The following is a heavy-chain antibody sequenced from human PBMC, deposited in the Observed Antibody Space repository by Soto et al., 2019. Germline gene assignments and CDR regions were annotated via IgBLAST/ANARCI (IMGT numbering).Heavy chain of an antibody. D-gene: IGHD3-22*01. J-gene: IGHJ4*02. CDR3: ARPALSGSYDGGAYNSYSHFDA. CDR2: INPANANT. Sequence: QVQLVQSGAELKKPGASVKVSCKTSGYTFTSNTLHWVRQAPGQSLEWRGWINPANANTKYSRNFQGRVTITRDTSATTVYMELSSLRFEDTAVYYCARPALSGSYDGGAYNSYSHFDAWGQGTRVTVSS. V-gene: IGHV1-3*01. CDR1: GYTFTSNT.